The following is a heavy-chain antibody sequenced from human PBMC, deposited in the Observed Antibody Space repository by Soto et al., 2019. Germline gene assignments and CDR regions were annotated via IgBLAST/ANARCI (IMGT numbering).Heavy chain of an antibody. D-gene: IGHD2-15*01. CDR1: GFTFDDYA. CDR2: ISWNSGSI. V-gene: IGHV3-9*01. J-gene: IGHJ4*02. Sequence: GGSLRLSCAASGFTFDDYAMHWVRQAPGKGLEWVSGISWNSGSIGYADSVKGRFTISRDNAKNSLYLQMNRLRAEDTALYYCAKGPDPPLASYYFDYWGQGTLVTVSS. CDR3: AKGPDPPLASYYFDY.